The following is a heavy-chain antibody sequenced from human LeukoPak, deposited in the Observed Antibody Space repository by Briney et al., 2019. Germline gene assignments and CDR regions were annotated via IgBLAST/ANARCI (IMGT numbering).Heavy chain of an antibody. V-gene: IGHV4-38-2*02. CDR2: IYHSGST. D-gene: IGHD2-15*01. CDR1: GYSISSGYY. J-gene: IGHJ4*02. Sequence: PSETLSLTCTVSGYSISSGYYWGWIRQPPGKGLEWIGGIYHSGSTYYNPSLKSRVTISVDTSKNQFSLKLNSVTAADTAVYYCATTLGYCGGGSCHNWGQGTLVTVSS. CDR3: ATTLGYCGGGSCHN.